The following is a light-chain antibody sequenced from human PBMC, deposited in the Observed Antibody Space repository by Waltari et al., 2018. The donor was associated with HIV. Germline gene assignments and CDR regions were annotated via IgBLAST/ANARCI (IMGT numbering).Light chain of an antibody. V-gene: IGKV3-20*01. J-gene: IGKJ1*01. CDR3: QQYGSSPGP. CDR2: GAS. Sequence: EIVLTQSPGTLSLSPGERATLSCRASQSVSSSYLAWYQQKPGQAPRLLIYGASSRATGIPDRFSGSGSGTDFTLTISRLVPEDFAVYYCQQYGSSPGPFGQGTKGEIK. CDR1: QSVSSSY.